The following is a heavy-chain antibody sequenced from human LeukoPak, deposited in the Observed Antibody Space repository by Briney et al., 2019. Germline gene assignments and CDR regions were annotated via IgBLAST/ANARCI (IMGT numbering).Heavy chain of an antibody. CDR1: GGSISSYY. Sequence: SETLSLTCTVSGGSISSYYWSWIRQPAGKGLEWIGRIYTSGSTNYNPSLKNRVTMSVDTSKNQFSLKLSSVTAADTAVYYCARGGTGQGNYYYYGMDVWGQGTTVTVSS. J-gene: IGHJ6*02. D-gene: IGHD7-27*01. CDR2: IYTSGST. V-gene: IGHV4-4*07. CDR3: ARGGTGQGNYYYYGMDV.